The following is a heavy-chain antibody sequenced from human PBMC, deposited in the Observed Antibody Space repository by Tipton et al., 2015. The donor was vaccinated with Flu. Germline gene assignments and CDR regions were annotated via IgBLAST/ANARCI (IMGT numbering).Heavy chain of an antibody. J-gene: IGHJ4*02. CDR3: ARDYGGHIYY. Sequence: TLSLTCTVSGGSISSGSYYWSWIRQPAGKGLEWIGRIYTSGSTNSNPSLKSRVTLSVDTSKNQFSLKLSSVTAADTAVYYCARDYGGHIYYWGQGTLVTVSS. V-gene: IGHV4-61*02. CDR1: GGSISSGSYY. D-gene: IGHD2-21*01. CDR2: IYTSGST.